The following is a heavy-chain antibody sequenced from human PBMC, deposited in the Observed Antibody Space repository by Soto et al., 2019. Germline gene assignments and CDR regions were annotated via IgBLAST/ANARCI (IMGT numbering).Heavy chain of an antibody. CDR1: GFSLSNARMG. Sequence: QVTLKESGPVLVKPTETLTLTCTVSGFSLSNARMGVSWIRQPPGKALGWLAHSFSTDEQSYSTSLKSRLTISKDTTKSHVVLSMTKMDPVDTATYYCARNLYDDYVQCYFDLWGSGTLVTVSS. CDR3: ARNLYDDYVQCYFDL. J-gene: IGHJ2*01. CDR2: SFSTDEQ. D-gene: IGHD4-17*01. V-gene: IGHV2-26*01.